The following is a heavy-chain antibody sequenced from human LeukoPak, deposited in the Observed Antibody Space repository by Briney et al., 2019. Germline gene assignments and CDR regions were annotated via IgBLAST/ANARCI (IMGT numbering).Heavy chain of an antibody. V-gene: IGHV4-31*03. CDR2: IYYSGST. CDR1: GGSISSGGYY. CDR3: ARRPLGAQITMVREGRYYYYGMDV. Sequence: PSETLSLTCTVSGGSISSGGYYWSWIRQHPGKGLEWIGYIYYSGSTYYNPSLKSRVTISVDTSKNQFSLKLSSVTAADTAVYYCARRPLGAQITMVREGRYYYYGMDVWGQGTTVTVSS. D-gene: IGHD3-10*01. J-gene: IGHJ6*02.